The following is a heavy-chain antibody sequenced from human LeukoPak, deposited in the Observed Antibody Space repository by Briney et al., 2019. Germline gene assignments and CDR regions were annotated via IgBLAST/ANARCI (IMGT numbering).Heavy chain of an antibody. J-gene: IGHJ1*01. V-gene: IGHV4-4*02. CDR1: GDSVSGAHW. CDR2: VYHRGNT. D-gene: IGHD4-17*01. Sequence: PSETLSLTCVVSGDSVSGAHWWNWVRQPPGKGLEWIGEVYHRGNTNYNPSLESRVTISLDKSKNQVSLKLTSVAAADTAIYFCAGRAVTTTVDYFQHWGQGALVTVSS. CDR3: AGRAVTTTVDYFQH.